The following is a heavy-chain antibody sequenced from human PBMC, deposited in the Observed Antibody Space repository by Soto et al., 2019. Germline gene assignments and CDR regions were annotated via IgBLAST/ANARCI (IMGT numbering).Heavy chain of an antibody. Sequence: SETLSLTCAVSGGSISRGGYSWSWIRQPPGKSLEWIGYIYHSGSTYYNPSLKSRVTISVDRTKNQFSLKLTSVTAAFTFLYYCALQPCVGYLYLFHVLDVWCQGPTVTVSS. J-gene: IGHJ6*02. CDR1: GGSISRGGYS. D-gene: IGHD1-1*01. V-gene: IGHV4-30-2*01. CDR3: ALQPCVGYLYLFHVLDV. CDR2: IYHSGST.